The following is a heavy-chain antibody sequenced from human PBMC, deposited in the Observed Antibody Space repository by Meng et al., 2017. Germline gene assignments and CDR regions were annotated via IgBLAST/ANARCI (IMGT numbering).Heavy chain of an antibody. CDR1: GFTFSNAW. J-gene: IGHJ3*02. V-gene: IGHV3-15*01. CDR3: TTPMTTVVTPRLQNAFDI. Sequence: ETLSLTCAASGFTFSNAWMSWVRQAPGKGLEWVGRIKSKTDGGTTDYAAPVKGRFTISRDDSKNTLYLQMNSLKTEDTAVYYCTTPMTTVVTPRLQNAFDIWGQGTTVTVSS. CDR2: IKSKTDGGTT. D-gene: IGHD4-23*01.